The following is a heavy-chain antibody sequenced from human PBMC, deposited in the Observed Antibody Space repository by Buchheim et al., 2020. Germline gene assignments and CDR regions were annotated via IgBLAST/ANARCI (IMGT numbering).Heavy chain of an antibody. Sequence: QVQLQESGPGLVKPSETLSLTCTVSGGSISSYYWSWIRQPPGKGLEWIGYIYYSGSTNYNPSLKSRVTISVNTSKNQFSRKLSSVTAADTAVYYCARGSIVTGNFDYWGQGTL. V-gene: IGHV4-59*01. CDR1: GGSISSYY. D-gene: IGHD1-20*01. J-gene: IGHJ4*02. CDR3: ARGSIVTGNFDY. CDR2: IYYSGST.